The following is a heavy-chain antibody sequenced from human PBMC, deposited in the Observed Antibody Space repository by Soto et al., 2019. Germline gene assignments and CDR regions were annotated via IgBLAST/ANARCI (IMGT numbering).Heavy chain of an antibody. V-gene: IGHV4-59*01. J-gene: IGHJ4*02. Sequence: SETLSLTCTVSGGSIDTYYWSWVRQPPGKGLEWIGYVYYTGNTKYNPSLKSRVTISVDSPKNQFSLKLNSVTAADTAMYYCARGRFGELSPFDYWGQGTLVTVSS. CDR3: ARGRFGELSPFDY. CDR1: GGSIDTYY. D-gene: IGHD3-10*01. CDR2: VYYTGNT.